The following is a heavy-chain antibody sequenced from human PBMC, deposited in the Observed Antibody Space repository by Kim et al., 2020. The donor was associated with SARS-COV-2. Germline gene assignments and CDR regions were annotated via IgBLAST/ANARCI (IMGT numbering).Heavy chain of an antibody. D-gene: IGHD3-10*01. Sequence: GGSLRLSCAASGFTFSSYAMSWVRQAPGKGLEWVSAISGSGGSTYYADSVKGRFTISRDNSKNTLYLQMNSLRAEDTAVYYCEKDGGWQDTYYYGSGSYTGIQIQDYWGQGTLVTVSS. CDR3: EKDGGWQDTYYYGSGSYTGIQIQDY. CDR2: ISGSGGST. J-gene: IGHJ4*02. V-gene: IGHV3-23*01. CDR1: GFTFSSYA.